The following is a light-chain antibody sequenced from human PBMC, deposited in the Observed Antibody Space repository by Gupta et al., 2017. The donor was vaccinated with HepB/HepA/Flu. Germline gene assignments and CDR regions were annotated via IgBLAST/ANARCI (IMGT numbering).Light chain of an antibody. J-gene: IGLJ2*01. CDR2: LNSDGSH. V-gene: IGLV4-69*01. CDR1: SGHSSYA. Sequence: QLVLTQSPSAAASLAASVTLTCTLSSGHSSYAIAWHQQQPEKGPRYLMKLNSDGSHSQGDGIPDRFSGSSSGAERYLTISSLQSEDEADYYCQSWGTVFHVVFGGGTKLTVL. CDR3: QSWGTVFHVV.